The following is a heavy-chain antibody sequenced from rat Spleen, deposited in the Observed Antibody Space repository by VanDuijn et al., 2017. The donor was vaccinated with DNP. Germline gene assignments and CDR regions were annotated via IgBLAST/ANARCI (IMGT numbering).Heavy chain of an antibody. CDR3: ATHTFTPGITTPFAY. D-gene: IGHD1-4*01. CDR2: ITSGVGST. J-gene: IGHJ3*01. CDR1: GFTFSYYW. V-gene: IGHV5-31*01. Sequence: EVQLVESGGDLVLPGRSLELSCRASGFTFSYYWMTWIRQVPGKGLEWIASITSGVGSTSYPDSVKGRFTISRDTAKSTLYLQMDSLRSEDTATYYCATHTFTPGITTPFAYWGQGTLVTVSS.